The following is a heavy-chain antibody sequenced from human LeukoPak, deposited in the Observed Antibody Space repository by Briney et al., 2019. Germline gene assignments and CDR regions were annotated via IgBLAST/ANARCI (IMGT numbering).Heavy chain of an antibody. Sequence: SETLSLTCAVYGGSFSGYYWSWIRQPPGKGLEWIGEINHSGSTNYNPSLKSRVTISVDTSKNQFSLKLSSVTAADTAVYYCARLRIFGGWFDPWGQGTLVTVSS. J-gene: IGHJ5*02. CDR3: ARLRIFGGWFDP. CDR2: INHSGST. V-gene: IGHV4-34*01. D-gene: IGHD3-3*01. CDR1: GGSFSGYY.